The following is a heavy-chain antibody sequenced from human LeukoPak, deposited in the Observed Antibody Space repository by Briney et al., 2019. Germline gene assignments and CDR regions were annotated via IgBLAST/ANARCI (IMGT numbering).Heavy chain of an antibody. J-gene: IGHJ6*03. CDR1: GGSISSSSYY. CDR3: ARHRRFLEYYYYYYHMDV. CDR2: IYYSGST. D-gene: IGHD3-3*01. Sequence: PSETLSLTCTVSGGSISSSSYYWGWIRQPPGKGLEWIGSIYYSGSTYYNPSLKSRVTISVDTSKNQFSLKLSSVTAADTAVYYCARHRRFLEYYYYYYHMDVWGKGTTVTVSS. V-gene: IGHV4-39*01.